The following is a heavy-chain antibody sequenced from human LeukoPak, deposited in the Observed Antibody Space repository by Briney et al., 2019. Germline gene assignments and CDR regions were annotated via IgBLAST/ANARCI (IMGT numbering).Heavy chain of an antibody. CDR3: ARDPPSRGTRYFDY. CDR2: ISSTSTYI. CDR1: GFTFSTSA. D-gene: IGHD3-16*01. Sequence: PGGSLRLSCAASGFTFSTSAMSWVRQAPGRGLEWVSSISSTSTYIDYADSVKGRFTISRDNAKNSLFLQMDSLRAEDTAVYYCARDPPSRGTRYFDYWGQGTLVTVSS. V-gene: IGHV3-21*01. J-gene: IGHJ4*02.